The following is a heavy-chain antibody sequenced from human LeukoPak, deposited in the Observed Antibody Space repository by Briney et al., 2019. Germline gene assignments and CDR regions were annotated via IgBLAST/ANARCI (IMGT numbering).Heavy chain of an antibody. J-gene: IGHJ3*02. D-gene: IGHD3-22*01. CDR3: ARYYDSSGLDAFDI. CDR2: INPNSGGT. Sequence: ASVKVSCKASGYTFTGYYMHWVRQAPGQGLEWMGRINPNSGGTNYAQKFQGRGTMTRDTSISTAYMELSRLRSDDTAVYYCARYYDSSGLDAFDIWGQGTMVTVSS. V-gene: IGHV1-2*06. CDR1: GYTFTGYY.